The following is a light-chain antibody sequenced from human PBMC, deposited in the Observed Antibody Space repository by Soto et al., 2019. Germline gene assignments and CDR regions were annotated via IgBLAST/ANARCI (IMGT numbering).Light chain of an antibody. V-gene: IGKV3-20*01. J-gene: IGKJ5*01. CDR1: QTISSGF. Sequence: EIVLTQSPGILDLPPGDRATLSCRASQTISSGFLAWYQQKVGQPPRILIYDASNRATGVPDRFSGSGSGTDFSLTISRLEPEDFEVYHCQQYSSSPRTFGQGTRLEIK. CDR2: DAS. CDR3: QQYSSSPRT.